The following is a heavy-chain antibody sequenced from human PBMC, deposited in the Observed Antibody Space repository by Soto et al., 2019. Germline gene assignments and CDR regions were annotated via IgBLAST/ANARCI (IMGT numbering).Heavy chain of an antibody. CDR1: GYTFTGYY. J-gene: IGHJ4*02. Sequence: ASVKVSCKASGYTFTGYYMHWVRQAPGQGLEWMGWINPNSGGTNYAQKFQGRVTMTRDTSISTAYMELSRLRSDDTAVYYCARDHGGDSSGYVPNYWGQGTQVTVSS. V-gene: IGHV1-2*02. CDR3: ARDHGGDSSGYVPNY. D-gene: IGHD3-22*01. CDR2: INPNSGGT.